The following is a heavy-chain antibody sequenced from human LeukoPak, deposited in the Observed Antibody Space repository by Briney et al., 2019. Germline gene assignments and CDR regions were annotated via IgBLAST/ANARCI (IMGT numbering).Heavy chain of an antibody. CDR2: IRSKANSYAT. D-gene: IGHD1-26*01. J-gene: IGHJ4*02. CDR3: TSPKYSGSYFLSY. V-gene: IGHV3-73*01. Sequence: GGSLRLSCAASGFTFSGSAMHWVRQASEKGLEWVGRIRSKANSYATAYAASVKGRFTISRDDSKNTAYLQMNSLKTEDTAVYYCTSPKYSGSYFLSYWGQGTLVTVSS. CDR1: GFTFSGSA.